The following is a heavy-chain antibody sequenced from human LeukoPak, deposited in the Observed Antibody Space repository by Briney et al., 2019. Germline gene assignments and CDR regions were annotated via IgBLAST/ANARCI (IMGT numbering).Heavy chain of an antibody. J-gene: IGHJ5*02. CDR3: ARGARRRGPDFWSAQCWFDP. CDR1: GPSFSGYY. V-gene: IGHV4-34*01. D-gene: IGHD3-3*01. CDR2: MTHNGST. Sequence: PSETLSLTCAVHGPSFSGYYWNWIRQSPGKGLEWIGEMTHNGSTNYNPSLNSRAIITVDKSKNQFYLTVRSVTAADTAVYYCARGARRRGPDFWSAQCWFDPWGQGTLVTVSS.